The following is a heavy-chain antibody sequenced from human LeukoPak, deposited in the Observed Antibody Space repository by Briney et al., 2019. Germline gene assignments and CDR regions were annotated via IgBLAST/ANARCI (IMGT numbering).Heavy chain of an antibody. J-gene: IGHJ6*03. V-gene: IGHV1-8*03. CDR1: GYTFTSYD. Sequence: ASVKVSCKASGYTFTSYDINWVRQATGQGLEWMGWMNPNSGNTGYAQKFQGRVTITRNTSISTAYMELSSLRSEDTAVYYCAVRGYSYGPENYYYYMDVWGKGTTVTVSS. D-gene: IGHD5-18*01. CDR3: AVRGYSYGPENYYYYMDV. CDR2: MNPNSGNT.